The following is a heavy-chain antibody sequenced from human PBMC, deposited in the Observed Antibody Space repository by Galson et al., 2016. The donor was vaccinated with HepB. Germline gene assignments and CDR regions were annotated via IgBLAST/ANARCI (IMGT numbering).Heavy chain of an antibody. D-gene: IGHD2-8*01. CDR2: IHNSGST. V-gene: IGHV4-31*03. CDR1: VGSFSSGNYY. CDR3: ARADIFCTNGVCYGDSYDYYYMDV. Sequence: TLSLTCNVSVGSFSSGNYYWTWIRQYPGKGLEWIGYIHNSGSTYYNPSLKSRVTISVDTSKNQFSLKLSSVTAADTAVYYCARADIFCTNGVCYGDSYDYYYMDVWGKGTTVTVSS. J-gene: IGHJ6*03.